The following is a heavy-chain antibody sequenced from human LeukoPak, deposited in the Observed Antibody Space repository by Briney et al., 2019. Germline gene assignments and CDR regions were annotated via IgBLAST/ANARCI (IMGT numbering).Heavy chain of an antibody. D-gene: IGHD6-19*01. V-gene: IGHV3-33*08. CDR1: GFTFSSYG. CDR2: IWYDGSNK. J-gene: IGHJ4*02. Sequence: PGGSLRLSCAASGFTFSSYGMHWVRQAPGKGGEWGADIWYDGSNKYYADYVKGRFTISRDNSKNTLYLQMNSLIAEDTAVYYCASTSGWYEPIDYWGQGTLVTVSS. CDR3: ASTSGWYEPIDY.